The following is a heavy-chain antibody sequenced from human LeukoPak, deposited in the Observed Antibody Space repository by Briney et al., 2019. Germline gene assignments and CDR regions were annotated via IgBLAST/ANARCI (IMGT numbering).Heavy chain of an antibody. V-gene: IGHV3-48*04. Sequence: GGSLRLSCAASGFTFSSYSMSWVRQAPGKGLEWVSFISSSGTTIYYADSVKGRFTISRDNAKNSLYLQMNSLRAEDTAVYYCARDRGYTYEYYFDFWGQGTLDTVSA. J-gene: IGHJ4*02. CDR2: ISSSGTTI. CDR3: ARDRGYTYEYYFDF. D-gene: IGHD5-18*01. CDR1: GFTFSSYS.